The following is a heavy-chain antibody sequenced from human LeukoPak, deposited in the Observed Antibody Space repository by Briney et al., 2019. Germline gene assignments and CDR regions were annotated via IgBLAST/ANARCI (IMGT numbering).Heavy chain of an antibody. V-gene: IGHV4-59*01. D-gene: IGHD3-10*01. J-gene: IGHJ6*03. Sequence: WETLSLTCTVSGGSISSYYWSWIRQPPGKGLEWIGYIYYSGSTNYNPSLKSRVTISVDTSKNQFSLKLSSVTAADTAVYYCARAGETMVRGVSRSYYYYMDVWGKGTTVTISS. CDR3: ARAGETMVRGVSRSYYYYMDV. CDR2: IYYSGST. CDR1: GGSISSYY.